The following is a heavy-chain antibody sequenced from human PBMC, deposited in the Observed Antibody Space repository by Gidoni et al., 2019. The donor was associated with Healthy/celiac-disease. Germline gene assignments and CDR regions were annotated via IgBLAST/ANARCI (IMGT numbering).Heavy chain of an antibody. V-gene: IGHV3-64D*09. CDR3: VKGKGAVGENAFDI. CDR1: GFTFSSYA. D-gene: IGHD2-15*01. Sequence: EVQLVASGGGLVQPGGSLRLSCSASGFTFSSYAMHWVRQAPGKGLEYVAAISSNGGSKYYADSVKGRFTISRDNSKNTLYLQMSSLRAEDTAVYYCVKGKGAVGENAFDIWGQGTMVTVSS. CDR2: ISSNGGSK. J-gene: IGHJ3*02.